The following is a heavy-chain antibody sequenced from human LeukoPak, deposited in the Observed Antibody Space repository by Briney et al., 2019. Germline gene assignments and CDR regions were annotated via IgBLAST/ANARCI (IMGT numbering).Heavy chain of an antibody. J-gene: IGHJ4*02. Sequence: ASVSVSCKAFRYTFTSYDINWVQQAPGQGLEWMGWMNPTTGNTGYAPKFQGRVSMTRDTSISTAYLELSGLRSEDTAVYYCARLSQTPDYYGSGGYFYLGYWGQGTRVTVSS. CDR1: RYTFTSYD. CDR2: MNPTTGNT. V-gene: IGHV1-8*01. CDR3: ARLSQTPDYYGSGGYFYLGY. D-gene: IGHD3-22*01.